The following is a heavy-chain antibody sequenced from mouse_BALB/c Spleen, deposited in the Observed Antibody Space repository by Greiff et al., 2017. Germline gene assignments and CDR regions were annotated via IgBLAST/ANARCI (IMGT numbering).Heavy chain of an antibody. Sequence: VMLVESGGGLVQPGGSRKLSCAASGFTFSSFGMHWVRQAPEKGLEWVAYISSGSSTIYYADTVKGRFTISRDNPKNTLFLQMTSLRSEDTAMYYCARYGSSSYYYAMDYWGQGTSVTVSS. V-gene: IGHV5-17*02. J-gene: IGHJ4*01. CDR2: ISSGSSTI. CDR3: ARYGSSSYYYAMDY. D-gene: IGHD1-1*01. CDR1: GFTFSSFG.